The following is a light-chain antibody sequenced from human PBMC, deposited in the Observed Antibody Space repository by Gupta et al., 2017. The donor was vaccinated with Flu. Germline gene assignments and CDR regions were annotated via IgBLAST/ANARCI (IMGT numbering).Light chain of an antibody. CDR3: QRRSNWPPST. Sequence: DIVLTQSPATLSLSPGERATLSCRASQRVGTYLAWYQHKPGQAPRLLIYDASNRATGIPARFSGSGCGTDFTLSISSLEPEDFAGYYCQRRSNWPPSTFGQGTRLEIK. CDR2: DAS. CDR1: QRVGTY. V-gene: IGKV3-11*01. J-gene: IGKJ2*01.